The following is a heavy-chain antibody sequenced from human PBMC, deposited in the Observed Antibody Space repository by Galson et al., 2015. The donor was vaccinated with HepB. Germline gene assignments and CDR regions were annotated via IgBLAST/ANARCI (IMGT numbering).Heavy chain of an antibody. CDR1: GGSVSSGSYY. Sequence: TLSLTCTVSGGSVSSGSYYWSWIRQPPGKGLEWIGYIYYSGSTNYNPSLKSRVTISVDTSKNQFSLKLSSVTAADTAVYYCARDHGIVVVVAASRYYYYYGMDVWGQGTTVTVSS. J-gene: IGHJ6*02. V-gene: IGHV4-61*01. D-gene: IGHD2-15*01. CDR3: ARDHGIVVVVAASRYYYYYGMDV. CDR2: IYYSGST.